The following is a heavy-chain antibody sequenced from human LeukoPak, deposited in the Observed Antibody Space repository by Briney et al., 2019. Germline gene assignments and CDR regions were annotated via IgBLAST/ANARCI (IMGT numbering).Heavy chain of an antibody. V-gene: IGHV4-4*07. CDR1: GASISSYY. CDR2: FYISEST. Sequence: SETLSLTCTVSGASISSYYWSWMRQPAGKGLEGIGRFYISESTNYNPSLKSRVTISVDTSKNQFSLKLSSVTAADTAVYYCARYGRYSSSYYYYYMDVWGKGTTVTVSS. J-gene: IGHJ6*03. D-gene: IGHD6-13*01. CDR3: ARYGRYSSSYYYYYMDV.